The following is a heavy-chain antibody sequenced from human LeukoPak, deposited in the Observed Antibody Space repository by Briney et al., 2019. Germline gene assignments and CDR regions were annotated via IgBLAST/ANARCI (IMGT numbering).Heavy chain of an antibody. J-gene: IGHJ4*02. D-gene: IGHD3-22*01. Sequence: GGSLRLSCAASGFTFSSYGMSWVRQAPGKGLEWVSAISGSGGSTYYADSVKGRFTISRDNSKNTLYLQMNSLRAEDTAVYYCARPYYYDSSGYSRETYYFDYWGQGTLVTVSS. CDR1: GFTFSSYG. V-gene: IGHV3-23*01. CDR3: ARPYYYDSSGYSRETYYFDY. CDR2: ISGSGGST.